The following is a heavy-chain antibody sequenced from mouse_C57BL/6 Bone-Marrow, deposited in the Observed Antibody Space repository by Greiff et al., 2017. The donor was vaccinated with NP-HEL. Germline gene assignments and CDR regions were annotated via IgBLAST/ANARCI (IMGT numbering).Heavy chain of an antibody. D-gene: IGHD1-1*01. CDR1: GYTFTSYW. CDR3: ARSGITTLVPED. Sequence: QVQLQQPGAELVKPGASVKLSCKASGYTFTSYWMHWVKQRPGQGLEWIGMIHPNSGSTNYNAKFKSKATLTVDKSSSTAYMLLSSLTSEDSAVYYCARSGITTLVPEDWGTGTTLTASS. V-gene: IGHV1-64*01. CDR2: IHPNSGST. J-gene: IGHJ2*01.